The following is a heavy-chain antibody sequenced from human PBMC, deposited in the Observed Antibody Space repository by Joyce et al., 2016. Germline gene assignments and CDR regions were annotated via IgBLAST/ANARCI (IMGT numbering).Heavy chain of an antibody. J-gene: IGHJ6*02. D-gene: IGHD7-27*01. V-gene: IGHV4-59*11. CDR3: ARGLGTPYGMDV. CDR1: GGSISIHY. Sequence: QVQLQESGPGLVKPSETLSLTCTVSGGSISIHYWSWIRQPPGKRLEWMGYIPQESSHHFSRHVQEPVLPEAEVCECCGHAVYYCARGLGTPYGMDVWGQGTTVTVSS.